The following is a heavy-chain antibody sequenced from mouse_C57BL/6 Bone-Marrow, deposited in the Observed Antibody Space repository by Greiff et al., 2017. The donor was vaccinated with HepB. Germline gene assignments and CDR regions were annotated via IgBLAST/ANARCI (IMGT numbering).Heavy chain of an antibody. CDR2: INPSTGGT. J-gene: IGHJ3*01. Sequence: EVQLVESGPELVKPGASVKISCKASGYSFTGYYMNWVKQSPEKSLEWIGEINPSTGGTTYNQKFKAKATLTVDKSSSTAYMQLKSLTSEDSAVYYCARYGNFSWFAYWGQGTLVTVSA. V-gene: IGHV1-42*01. CDR3: ARYGNFSWFAY. CDR1: GYSFTGYY. D-gene: IGHD2-1*01.